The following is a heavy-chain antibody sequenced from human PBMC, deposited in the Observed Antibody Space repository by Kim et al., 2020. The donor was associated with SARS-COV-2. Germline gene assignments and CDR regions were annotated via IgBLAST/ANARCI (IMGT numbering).Heavy chain of an antibody. CDR2: INHSGST. J-gene: IGHJ4*02. CDR3: ARSTMIIRHYDY. CDR1: GGSFSGYY. D-gene: IGHD3-22*01. V-gene: IGHV4-34*01. Sequence: SETLSLTCAVYGGSFSGYYWSWIRQPPGKGLEWIGEINHSGSTNYNPSLKSRVTISVDTSKNQFSLKLSSVTAADTAVYYCARSTMIIRHYDYWGQGTLVTVSS.